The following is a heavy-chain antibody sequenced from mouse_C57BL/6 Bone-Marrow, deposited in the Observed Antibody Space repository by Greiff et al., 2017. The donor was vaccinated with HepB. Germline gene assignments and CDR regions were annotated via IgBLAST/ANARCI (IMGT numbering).Heavy chain of an antibody. D-gene: IGHD2-2*01. CDR2: IYPGDGDT. Sequence: QVQLQQSGPELVKPGASVKISCKASGYAFSSSWMNWVKQRPGKGLEWIGRIYPGDGDTNYNGKFKGKATLTADKSSSTAYMQLSSLTSEDSAVYFCARGPPSTMVTTWYFDVWVTGTTVTVSS. CDR3: ARGPPSTMVTTWYFDV. J-gene: IGHJ1*03. V-gene: IGHV1-82*01. CDR1: GYAFSSSW.